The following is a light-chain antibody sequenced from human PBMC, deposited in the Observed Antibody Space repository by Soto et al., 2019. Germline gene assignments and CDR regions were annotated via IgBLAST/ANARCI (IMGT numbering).Light chain of an antibody. CDR3: LQHNSYPLT. CDR2: SAS. V-gene: IGKV1-17*01. CDR1: QDIRNA. J-gene: IGKJ1*01. Sequence: DIQMTQSPSSLSASLGDRVTITCRASQDIRNALGWYQQKPGRAPNRLLYSASTLQSGVPSRFSGSGSGTEFTLTITGLQPEDFATYYWLQHNSYPLTFGQGTKVEIK.